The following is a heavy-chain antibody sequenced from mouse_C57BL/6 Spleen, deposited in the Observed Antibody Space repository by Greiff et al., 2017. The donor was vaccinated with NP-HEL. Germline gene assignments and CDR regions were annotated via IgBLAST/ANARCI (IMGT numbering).Heavy chain of an antibody. D-gene: IGHD1-1*01. Sequence: VQLQESGAELVRPGASVTLSCKASGYTFTDYEMHWVKQTPVHGLEWIGAIDPETGGTAYNQKFKGKAILTADKSSSTAYMELRSLTSEDSAVDYCTGGYYGSFDDWGQGTTLTVSS. J-gene: IGHJ2*01. CDR3: TGGYYGSFDD. CDR2: IDPETGGT. CDR1: GYTFTDYE. V-gene: IGHV1-15*01.